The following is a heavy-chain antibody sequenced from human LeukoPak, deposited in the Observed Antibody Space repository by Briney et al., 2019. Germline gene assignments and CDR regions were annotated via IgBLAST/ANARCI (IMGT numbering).Heavy chain of an antibody. CDR1: GFTFSTYW. V-gene: IGHV3-74*01. CDR2: VNGGGTST. CDR3: ARGAGGLDY. J-gene: IGHJ4*02. Sequence: QPGGSLRLSCAASGFTFSTYWMHWVRQVPGKGLVWVSHVNGGGTSTSYVDSVKGRFTISRDNAKNMLYLQMISLRADDTAVYYCARGAGGLDYWGQGILVTVSS. D-gene: IGHD6-13*01.